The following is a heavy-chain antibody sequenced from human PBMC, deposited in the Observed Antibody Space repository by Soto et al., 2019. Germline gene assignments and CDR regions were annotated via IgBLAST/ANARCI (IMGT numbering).Heavy chain of an antibody. CDR3: DKDYGYSRSWYMHAFDN. D-gene: IGHD6-13*01. J-gene: IGHJ3*02. V-gene: IGHV3-23*01. Sequence: GESLKISCAASGFTFSGYAMSWVRQAPGKGLEWVSAISGSGGSTYYADPVKGRFTISRDNSKNTLYLQMNSLRAEDTAVYYCDKDYGYSRSWYMHAFDNGGQGTMVTVSS. CDR2: ISGSGGST. CDR1: GFTFSGYA.